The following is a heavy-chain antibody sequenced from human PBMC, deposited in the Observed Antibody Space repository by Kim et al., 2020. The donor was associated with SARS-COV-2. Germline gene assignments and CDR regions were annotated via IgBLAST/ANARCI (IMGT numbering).Heavy chain of an antibody. Sequence: TPSLKSRVTISVDTSKNQFSLKLSSVTAADTAVYYCASNLDGSGSRFDYWGQGTLVTVSS. V-gene: IGHV4-39*01. J-gene: IGHJ4*02. CDR3: ASNLDGSGSRFDY. D-gene: IGHD3-10*01.